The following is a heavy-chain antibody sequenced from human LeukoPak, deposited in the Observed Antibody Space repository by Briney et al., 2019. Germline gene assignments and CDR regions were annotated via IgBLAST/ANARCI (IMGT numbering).Heavy chain of an antibody. CDR3: ARVLRYFDWLSQDWFDP. CDR1: GFTFSSYW. CDR2: IKQDGSEK. J-gene: IGHJ5*02. Sequence: PGGSLRLSCAASGFTFSSYWMSWVRQAPGKGLEWVANIKQDGSEKYYVDSVKGRFTTSRDNAKNSLYLQMNSLRAEDTAVYYCARVLRYFDWLSQDWFDPWGQGTLVTVSS. D-gene: IGHD3-9*01. V-gene: IGHV3-7*03.